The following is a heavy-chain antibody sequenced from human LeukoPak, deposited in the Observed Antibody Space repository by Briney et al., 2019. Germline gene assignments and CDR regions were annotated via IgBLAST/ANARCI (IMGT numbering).Heavy chain of an antibody. CDR1: GYTFTGYY. CDR2: INPNSGGT. Sequence: RASVKVSCKASGYTFTGYYMHWVRQAPGQGLEWMGRINPNSGGTNYAQKFQGRVTMTRDTSISTAYMELSRLRSDDTAVYYCARNDFWSGYYMDYWGQGTLVTVSP. V-gene: IGHV1-2*06. J-gene: IGHJ4*02. D-gene: IGHD3-3*01. CDR3: ARNDFWSGYYMDY.